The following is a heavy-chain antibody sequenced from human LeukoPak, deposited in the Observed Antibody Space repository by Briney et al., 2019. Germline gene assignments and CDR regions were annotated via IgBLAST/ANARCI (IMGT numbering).Heavy chain of an antibody. V-gene: IGHV4-59*08. CDR3: ARSDTHEGDY. CDR2: IYYSGST. J-gene: IGHJ4*02. Sequence: SETLSLTCTVSGGSISSYYWSWIRQPPGKGLEWIGYIYYSGSTNYNPSLKSRVTISVDTSKNQFSLKLSSVTAADTAVHYCARSDTHEGDYWGQGTLVTVSS. D-gene: IGHD5-18*01. CDR1: GGSISSYY.